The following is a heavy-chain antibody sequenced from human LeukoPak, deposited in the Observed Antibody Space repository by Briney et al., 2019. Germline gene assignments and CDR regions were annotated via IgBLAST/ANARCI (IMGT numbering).Heavy chain of an antibody. V-gene: IGHV3-23*01. D-gene: IGHD3-3*01. CDR1: GFTFSSYA. J-gene: IGHJ4*02. CDR3: AKAYDFWSGYSPN. Sequence: GGSLRLSCAAPGFTFSSYATSWVRQAPGKGLEWVSAISGSGGSTYYADSVKGRFTISRDNSKNTLYLQMNSLRAEDTAVYYCAKAYDFWSGYSPNWGQGTLVTVSS. CDR2: ISGSGGST.